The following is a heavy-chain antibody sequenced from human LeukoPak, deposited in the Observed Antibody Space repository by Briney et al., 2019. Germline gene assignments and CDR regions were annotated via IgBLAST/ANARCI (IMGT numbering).Heavy chain of an antibody. V-gene: IGHV1-69*13. J-gene: IGHJ3*02. Sequence: SVKVSCKASGGTFSSYAISWVRQAPGQGLGWMGGIIPIFGTANYAQKFQGRVTITADESTSTAYMELSSLRSEDTAVYYCARDRNSVVVPAAPAAFDIWGQGTMVTVSS. D-gene: IGHD2-2*01. CDR3: ARDRNSVVVPAAPAAFDI. CDR2: IIPIFGTA. CDR1: GGTFSSYA.